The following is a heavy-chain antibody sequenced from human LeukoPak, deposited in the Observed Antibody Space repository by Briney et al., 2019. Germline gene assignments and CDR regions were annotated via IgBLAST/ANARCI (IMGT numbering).Heavy chain of an antibody. V-gene: IGHV4-34*01. J-gene: IGHJ4*02. CDR2: INHSGST. D-gene: IGHD3-10*01. Sequence: SETLSLTCAVYGGSFSGYYWSWIRQPPGKGLEWIGEINHSGSTNYNPSLKSRVTISVDTSKNQFSLKLSSVTAADTAMYYCARGGPRPVRGAPLNYWGQGTLVTVSS. CDR3: ARGGPRPVRGAPLNY. CDR1: GGSFSGYY.